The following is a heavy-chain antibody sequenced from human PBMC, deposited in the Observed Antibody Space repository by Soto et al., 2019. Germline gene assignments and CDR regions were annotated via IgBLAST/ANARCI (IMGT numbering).Heavy chain of an antibody. CDR2: INAGNGNT. J-gene: IGHJ4*02. Sequence: ASVKVSCKASGYTFTTYLMHWVRQAPGQRPEWMGWINAGNGNTKYSQRFQGRVTFTGDTSANTAYMELSSLRSEDTAVYYCARDRSFASGDYYFDYWGQGTLVTVSS. V-gene: IGHV1-3*01. D-gene: IGHD4-17*01. CDR3: ARDRSFASGDYYFDY. CDR1: GYTFTTYL.